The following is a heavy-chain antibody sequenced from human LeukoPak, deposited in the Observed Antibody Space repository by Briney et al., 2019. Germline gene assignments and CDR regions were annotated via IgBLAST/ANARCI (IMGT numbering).Heavy chain of an antibody. J-gene: IGHJ4*02. Sequence: EASVKVSCKPSGYTFVDFYIHWVRQAPGQGLEWMGWINPNSGGTNYAQKFQGRVTMTRGTSISTAYMELSRLRSDDTAVYYCARDYDGIAVAVFENWGQGTLVTVSS. D-gene: IGHD6-19*01. CDR1: GYTFVDFY. CDR2: INPNSGGT. V-gene: IGHV1-2*02. CDR3: ARDYDGIAVAVFEN.